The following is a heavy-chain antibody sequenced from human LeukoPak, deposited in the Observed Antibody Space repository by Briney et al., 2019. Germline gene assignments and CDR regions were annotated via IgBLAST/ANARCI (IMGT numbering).Heavy chain of an antibody. V-gene: IGHV3-66*02. CDR1: GFTVSSNY. CDR3: AHYSGSYPPNY. D-gene: IGHD1-26*01. Sequence: GGSLRLSCAASGFTVSSNYMSWVRQAPGKGLEWVSVIYSGGSTYYADSVKGRFTISRDNSKNTLYLQMNSLRAEDTAVYYCAHYSGSYPPNYWGQGTLVTASS. J-gene: IGHJ4*02. CDR2: IYSGGST.